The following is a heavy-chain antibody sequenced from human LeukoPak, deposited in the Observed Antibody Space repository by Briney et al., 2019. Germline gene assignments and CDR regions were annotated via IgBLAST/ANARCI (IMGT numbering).Heavy chain of an antibody. V-gene: IGHV4-59*01. CDR3: AREGTAGTNLNWFDP. CDR2: IYYSGST. D-gene: IGHD1-1*01. J-gene: IGHJ5*02. Sequence: TETLSLTCTVSGGSISSYYWSWIRQPPGKGLEWIGYIYYSGSTNYNPSLKSRVTISVDTSKNQFSLKLSSVTAADTAVYYCAREGTAGTNLNWFDPWGQGTLVTVSS. CDR1: GGSISSYY.